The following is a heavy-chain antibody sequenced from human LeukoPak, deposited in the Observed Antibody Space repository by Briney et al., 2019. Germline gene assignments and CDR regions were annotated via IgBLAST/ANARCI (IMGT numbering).Heavy chain of an antibody. Sequence: SETLSLTCTVSGGFISSYYWNWIRQTPGKGLEWIGSIYSSGNTNYNPSLKSRVTISVDTSKNQFSLMLTSVTAADTAVYYCARIHSSGWDHYYYYYMDVWGKGTTVTISS. CDR2: IYSSGNT. V-gene: IGHV4-59*01. CDR1: GGFISSYY. D-gene: IGHD6-19*01. CDR3: ARIHSSGWDHYYYYYMDV. J-gene: IGHJ6*03.